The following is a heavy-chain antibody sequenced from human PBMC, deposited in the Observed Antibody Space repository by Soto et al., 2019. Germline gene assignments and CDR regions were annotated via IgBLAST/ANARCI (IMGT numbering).Heavy chain of an antibody. D-gene: IGHD1-1*01. CDR2: IIPLFGTI. V-gene: IGHV1-69*13. J-gene: IGHJ6*02. Sequence: ASVKVSCKSSGGTFASYAVSWVRQAPGQGLEWLGGIIPLFGTINYAQHFQGRVTITADESTRTHYMELSSMRAGDTAVYYCARSSSKRLDVWGQGTTVTVSS. CDR3: ARSSSKRLDV. CDR1: GGTFASYA.